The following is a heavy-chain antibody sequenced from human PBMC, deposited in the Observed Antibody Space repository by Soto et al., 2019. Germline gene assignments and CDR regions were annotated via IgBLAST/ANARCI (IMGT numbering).Heavy chain of an antibody. CDR1: GGSITTYY. Sequence: QVQLQESGPGLVKPSETLSLTCTVSGGSITTYYWSWIRQPPGKGLEWIGYMYYSGSSNYNPSLNSRVTISVDTSKNQFSLKLSSVTAADTAVYYCARDYDSSGYYYQYWGQGTLVTVSS. V-gene: IGHV4-59*01. J-gene: IGHJ4*02. CDR3: ARDYDSSGYYYQY. D-gene: IGHD3-22*01. CDR2: MYYSGSS.